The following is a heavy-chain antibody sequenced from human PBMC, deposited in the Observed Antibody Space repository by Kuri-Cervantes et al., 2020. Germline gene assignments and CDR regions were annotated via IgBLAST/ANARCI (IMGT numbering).Heavy chain of an antibody. CDR3: ARGNSSGWFDY. CDR2: LLSSSSYI. J-gene: IGHJ4*02. V-gene: IGHV3-21*01. Sequence: GESLKISCAASGFTFSSYRMNWVRQATGEGLEWVSSLLSSSSYIYYQDSVKSRFNISRDKLKTMLYLQMNRLRAEDTAVYYCARGNSSGWFDYWGQGTLVTVSS. CDR1: GFTFSSYR. D-gene: IGHD6-19*01.